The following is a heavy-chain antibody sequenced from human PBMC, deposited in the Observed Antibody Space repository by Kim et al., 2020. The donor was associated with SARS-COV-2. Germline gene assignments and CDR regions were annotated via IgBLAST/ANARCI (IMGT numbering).Heavy chain of an antibody. D-gene: IGHD3-10*01. J-gene: IGHJ4*02. Sequence: GWSLRLSCAISGATFEKHYLNWVRQAPGKGLEWISGMAPGGATFYADSMKGRFTMSRDNSKNTVYLQMNSLTSADSAVFYCAKVSPSSGTLNPDYWGQGILVTVSS. CDR2: MAPGGAT. V-gene: IGHV3-23*01. CDR3: AKVSPSSGTLNPDY. CDR1: GATFEKHY.